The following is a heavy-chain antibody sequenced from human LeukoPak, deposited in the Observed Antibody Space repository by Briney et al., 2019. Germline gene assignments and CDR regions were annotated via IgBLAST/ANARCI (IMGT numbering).Heavy chain of an antibody. D-gene: IGHD3-22*01. Sequence: SVKVSCKASGFTFTSSAMQWVRQARGQRPEWIGWIVVGSGNTNYAQKFQERVTITRDMSTSTAYMELSRLRSDDTAVYYCARVKTYYYDSSGYSTGPHYYYYGMDVWGQGTTVTVSS. CDR1: GFTFTSSA. J-gene: IGHJ6*02. CDR2: IVVGSGNT. V-gene: IGHV1-58*02. CDR3: ARVKTYYYDSSGYSTGPHYYYYGMDV.